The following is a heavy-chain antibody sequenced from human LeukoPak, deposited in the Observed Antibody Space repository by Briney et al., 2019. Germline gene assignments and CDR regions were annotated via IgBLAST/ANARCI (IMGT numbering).Heavy chain of an antibody. V-gene: IGHV1-69*05. D-gene: IGHD3-22*01. Sequence: VASVTVSCKASGGTFSSYAISWVRQAPGQGVEWMGGIIPIFGTANYAQKFQGRVTITTDESTSTAYMELSSLRSEDTAVYYCARNLEGNYCDSSGYFDYWGQGTLVTVSS. CDR3: ARNLEGNYCDSSGYFDY. CDR2: IIPIFGTA. J-gene: IGHJ4*02. CDR1: GGTFSSYA.